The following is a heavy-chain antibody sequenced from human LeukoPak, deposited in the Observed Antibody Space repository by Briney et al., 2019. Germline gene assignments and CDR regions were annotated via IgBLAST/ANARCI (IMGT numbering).Heavy chain of an antibody. CDR3: ARGSIPAALDDAFDI. Sequence: PSETLSLTCTVSGGSISSYYWSWIRQPPGKGLEWIGYIYYSGSTNYNPSLKSRVTISVDTSKNQFSLKLSSVTAADTAVYYCARGSIPAALDDAFDIWGQGTMVTVSS. V-gene: IGHV4-59*01. CDR2: IYYSGST. CDR1: GGSISSYY. J-gene: IGHJ3*02. D-gene: IGHD2-2*01.